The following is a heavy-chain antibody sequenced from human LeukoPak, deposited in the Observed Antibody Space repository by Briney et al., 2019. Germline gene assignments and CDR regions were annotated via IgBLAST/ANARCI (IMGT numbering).Heavy chain of an antibody. CDR3: AGPTSYCGGDCHLS. V-gene: IGHV5-51*01. CDR1: GYSFTNYW. CDR2: IYPGDSDT. D-gene: IGHD2-21*02. Sequence: GESLKISCKGYGYSFTNYWIGWVRQMPGKGLGWMGIIYPGDSDTRYSPSFQGQVTISAYKSISTAYLQCSRLKASDAAMYYCAGPTSYCGGDCHLSWGQGTLVTVSS. J-gene: IGHJ5*02.